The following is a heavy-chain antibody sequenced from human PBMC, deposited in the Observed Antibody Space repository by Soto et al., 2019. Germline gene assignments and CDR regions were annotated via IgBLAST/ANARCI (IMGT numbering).Heavy chain of an antibody. CDR1: AYTFSNYA. Sequence: GASVKVSCKASAYTFSNYAFSWVRQAPGQGLEWMGWVSPYNGNTNYAQGLQGRVSMTADTSTSTAYMELRSLRFDDTAVYYCARSNDYYYDSRGYLSLFYWGQGTLVTVSS. CDR3: ARSNDYYYDSRGYLSLFY. J-gene: IGHJ4*02. D-gene: IGHD3-22*01. V-gene: IGHV1-18*04. CDR2: VSPYNGNT.